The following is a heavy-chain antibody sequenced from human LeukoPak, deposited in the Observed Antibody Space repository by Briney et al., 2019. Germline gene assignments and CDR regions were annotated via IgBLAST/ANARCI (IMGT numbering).Heavy chain of an antibody. Sequence: ASVKVSCKASGYTFTSYDIHWVRQATGQGLEWMGWMNPNSGNTGYAQKFQGRVTMTRNASISTAYMELSSLRSEDTAVYYCARELTAADDAFDIWGQGTMVTVSS. CDR2: MNPNSGNT. V-gene: IGHV1-8*01. CDR3: ARELTAADDAFDI. D-gene: IGHD6-13*01. J-gene: IGHJ3*02. CDR1: GYTFTSYD.